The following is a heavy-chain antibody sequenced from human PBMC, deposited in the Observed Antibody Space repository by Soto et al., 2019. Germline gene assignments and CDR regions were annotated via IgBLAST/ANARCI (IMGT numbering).Heavy chain of an antibody. J-gene: IGHJ6*02. V-gene: IGHV1-69*13. CDR1: GGTFSSNA. Sequence: SVKVSCKASGGTFSSNAISWVRQAPGQGLEWMGGIIPIFGTANYAQKFQGRVTITADESTSTAYMELSSLRSEDTAVYYCARERYNWNDPRAYYYYGMDVWGQGTTVTVSS. CDR2: IIPIFGTA. D-gene: IGHD1-1*01. CDR3: ARERYNWNDPRAYYYYGMDV.